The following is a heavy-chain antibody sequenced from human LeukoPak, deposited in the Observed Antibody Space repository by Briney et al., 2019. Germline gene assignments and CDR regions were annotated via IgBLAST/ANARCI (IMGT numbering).Heavy chain of an antibody. CDR1: GGSLGGSW. D-gene: IGHD2-15*01. CDR3: ARVGHIVSIRSGFDI. CDR2: INEPGTT. J-gene: IGHJ3*02. Sequence: PSETLSLTCGVFGGSLGGSWWSWIRQSPEKGLEWIGDINEPGTTRYNPSLESRLDISVDTSKNQFSLKMTSVTAADAALYYCARVGHIVSIRSGFDIWGHGTLVTVSS. V-gene: IGHV4-34*01.